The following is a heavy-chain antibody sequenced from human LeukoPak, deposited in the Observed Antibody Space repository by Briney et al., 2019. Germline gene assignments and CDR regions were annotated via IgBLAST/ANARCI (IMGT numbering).Heavy chain of an antibody. J-gene: IGHJ4*02. D-gene: IGHD3-22*01. CDR1: DNSISSGDNY. Sequence: SQTLSLTCTVSDNSISSGDNYWSWIRQPAGKGLEWIGRIYTSGSTNYNPSLKSRVTISGDTSKNQFSLRLSSVTAADTAVYYCARASYSYDINGWVPFDYWGQGTLVTVSS. CDR3: ARASYSYDINGWVPFDY. CDR2: IYTSGST. V-gene: IGHV4-61*02.